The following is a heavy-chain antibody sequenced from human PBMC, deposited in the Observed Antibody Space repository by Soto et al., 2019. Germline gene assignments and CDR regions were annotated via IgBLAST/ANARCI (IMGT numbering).Heavy chain of an antibody. D-gene: IGHD6-19*01. J-gene: IGHJ3*02. CDR2: IRGSGVNT. V-gene: IGHV3-23*01. Sequence: EVQLLESGGVLVQPGGSLRLSCAASGFTFSTYAMSWVRQAPGKGLEWVATIRGSGVNTHYADSVKGRFTTSRDNSENTVYLQMNSLRAEDTAVYYCARVKAQILSSGWYGGDDIWGHGKMVTVSS. CDR1: GFTFSTYA. CDR3: ARVKAQILSSGWYGGDDI.